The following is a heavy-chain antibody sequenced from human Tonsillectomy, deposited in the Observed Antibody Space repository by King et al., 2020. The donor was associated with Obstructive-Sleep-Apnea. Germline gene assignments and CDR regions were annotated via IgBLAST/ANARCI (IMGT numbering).Heavy chain of an antibody. J-gene: IGHJ4*02. CDR1: GGSISSSSYY. CDR2: IYYSGST. Sequence: QLQESGPGLVKPSETLSLTCTVSGGSISSSSYYWGWIRQPPGKGLEWIGSIYYSGSTYYNPSLKSRVTISVDTSKNQFSLKLSSVTAADTAVYYCARAKPYYYDSSGYYYFDYWGQGTLVTVSS. CDR3: ARAKPYYYDSSGYYYFDY. V-gene: IGHV4-39*07. D-gene: IGHD3-22*01.